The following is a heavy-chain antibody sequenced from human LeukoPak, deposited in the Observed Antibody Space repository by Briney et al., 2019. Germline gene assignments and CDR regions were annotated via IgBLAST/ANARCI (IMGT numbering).Heavy chain of an antibody. V-gene: IGHV6-1*01. D-gene: IGHD3-3*01. CDR1: GDSVSSNSAA. J-gene: IGHJ3*01. CDR3: ARGRDFRPGRGDAFDV. Sequence: SQTLSLTCAISGDSVSSNSAAWNWVRQSPSRGLEWLGRTYYRSKWLNDYALSVRSRITINPDTSKKQFSLHLNSVTPDDTAVYYCARGRDFRPGRGDAFDVWGQGTMVTVSS. CDR2: TYYRSKWLN.